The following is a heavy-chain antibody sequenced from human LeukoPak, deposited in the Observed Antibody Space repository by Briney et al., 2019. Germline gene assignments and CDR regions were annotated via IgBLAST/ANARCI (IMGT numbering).Heavy chain of an antibody. D-gene: IGHD2-21*01. V-gene: IGHV3-23*01. CDR1: GVTFNSCA. Sequence: PGGSLRLSCAASGVTFNSCAMSWVRQAPGQGLEWVAGISASGDTTYYADSVRGRFTISRDNSKNTLYVQMNRLRVEDTAIYYCAKDPTDFYGGGQTYFDYWGQGTLVTVSS. CDR2: ISASGDTT. CDR3: AKDPTDFYGGGQTYFDY. J-gene: IGHJ4*02.